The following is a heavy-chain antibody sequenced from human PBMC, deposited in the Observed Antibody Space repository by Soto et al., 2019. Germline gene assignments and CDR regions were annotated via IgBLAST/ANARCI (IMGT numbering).Heavy chain of an antibody. V-gene: IGHV3-21*06. CDR3: ARGPTSGTYVY. Sequence: PGGSLRLSCAASGFTFSSFTMNWVRQAPGKGLEWVSSISSGSSYIYYADSVKGRFTISRDNAKNSLYLQMNTLRAEDTAVYYCARGPTSGTYVYWGQGTLVTSPQ. D-gene: IGHD1-26*01. CDR1: GFTFSSFT. CDR2: ISSGSSYI. J-gene: IGHJ4*02.